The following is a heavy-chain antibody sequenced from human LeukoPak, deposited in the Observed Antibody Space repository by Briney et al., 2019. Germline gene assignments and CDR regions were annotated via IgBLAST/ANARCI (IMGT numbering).Heavy chain of an antibody. CDR2: ISWNSGSI. J-gene: IGHJ4*02. Sequence: PGGSLRLSCAASGFTFDDYAMHWVRQVPGKGLEWVSGISWNSGSIGYADSVKGRFTISRDNAKNSLYLQMNSLRAEDTALYYCAKDKHDILTGPDYWGQGTLVTVSS. CDR3: AKDKHDILTGPDY. D-gene: IGHD3-9*01. V-gene: IGHV3-9*01. CDR1: GFTFDDYA.